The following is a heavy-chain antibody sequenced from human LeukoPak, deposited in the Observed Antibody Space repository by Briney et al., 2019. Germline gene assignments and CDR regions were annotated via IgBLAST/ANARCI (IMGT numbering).Heavy chain of an antibody. CDR1: GFTFSSYG. D-gene: IGHD4-23*01. J-gene: IGHJ4*02. Sequence: GGTLRLSCAASGFTFSSYGMSWVRQAPGKGLEWVSVIYSGGSTFYADSVKGRFTISRDKSKNTLYLQMNSLRADDTAVYYCAKDLLRWSFDYWGQGTLVTVSS. CDR3: AKDLLRWSFDY. V-gene: IGHV3-23*03. CDR2: IYSGGST.